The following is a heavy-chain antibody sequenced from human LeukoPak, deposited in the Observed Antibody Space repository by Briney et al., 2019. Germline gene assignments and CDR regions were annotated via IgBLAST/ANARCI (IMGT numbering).Heavy chain of an antibody. Sequence: ASVKVSCKASGYTFTGYYMHWVRQAPGQGLEWMGWINPNSGGTNYAQKFQGRVTMTRDTSISTAYMELSRLRSDDTAVYYCVRAKHSSSSFDYWGQGTLVTVSS. CDR1: GYTFTGYY. CDR3: VRAKHSSSSFDY. J-gene: IGHJ4*02. CDR2: INPNSGGT. V-gene: IGHV1-2*02. D-gene: IGHD6-6*01.